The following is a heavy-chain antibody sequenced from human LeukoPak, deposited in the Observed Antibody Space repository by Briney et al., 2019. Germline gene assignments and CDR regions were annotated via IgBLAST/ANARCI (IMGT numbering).Heavy chain of an antibody. CDR3: ARAPRRYSYGYFDY. Sequence: SETLSLTCTVSGGSISSYYWSWIRQPPGKGLEWIGYIYYSGSTNYNPSLKSRVTISVDTSKNQFSLKLSSVTAADTAVYYCARAPRRYSYGYFDYWGQGTLITVSS. CDR1: GGSISSYY. V-gene: IGHV4-59*01. D-gene: IGHD5-18*01. J-gene: IGHJ4*02. CDR2: IYYSGST.